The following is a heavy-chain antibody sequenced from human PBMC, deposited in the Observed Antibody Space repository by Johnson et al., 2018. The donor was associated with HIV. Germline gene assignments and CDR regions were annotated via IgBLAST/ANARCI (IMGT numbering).Heavy chain of an antibody. Sequence: VQLVESGGGVVQPGGSLRLSCAASGFTFSSYGMHWVRQAPGKGLEWVAFIRYDGSNKYYADSVKGRFTISRDNSKNTLYLQMNSLRAEDTAVYYCGSRWECGGDCYSAFDIWGQGTMVTVSS. V-gene: IGHV3-30*02. CDR3: GSRWECGGDCYSAFDI. CDR2: IRYDGSNK. J-gene: IGHJ3*02. D-gene: IGHD2-21*02. CDR1: GFTFSSYG.